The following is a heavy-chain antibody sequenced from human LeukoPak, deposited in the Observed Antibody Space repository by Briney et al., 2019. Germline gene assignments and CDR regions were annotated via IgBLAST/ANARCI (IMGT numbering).Heavy chain of an antibody. V-gene: IGHV1-69*04. CDR2: IIPILGIA. CDR1: GGTFSSYA. Sequence: SVKVSRKASGGTFSSYAISWVRQAPRQGLEWMGRIIPILGIANYAQKFQGRVTITADKSTSTAYMELSSLRSEDTAVYYCAYGSGAIDYWGQGTLVTVSS. J-gene: IGHJ4*02. CDR3: AYGSGAIDY. D-gene: IGHD3-10*01.